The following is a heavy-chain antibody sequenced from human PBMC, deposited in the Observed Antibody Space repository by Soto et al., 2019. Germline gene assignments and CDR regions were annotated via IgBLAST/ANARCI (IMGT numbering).Heavy chain of an antibody. CDR2: IYSGGST. CDR1: GFTVSSNY. D-gene: IGHD3-16*01. Sequence: GGSLRLSCAASGFTVSSNYMSWVRQAPGKGLEWVTVIYSGGSTYYADSVKGRFTISRDNSKNTLYLQMNSLRAEDTAVYYGASCRGEGRTFDYWGQGTLVTVSS. V-gene: IGHV3-53*01. CDR3: ASCRGEGRTFDY. J-gene: IGHJ4*02.